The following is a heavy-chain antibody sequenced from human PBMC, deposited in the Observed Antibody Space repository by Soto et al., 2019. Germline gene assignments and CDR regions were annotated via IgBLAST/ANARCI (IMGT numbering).Heavy chain of an antibody. D-gene: IGHD2-8*01. CDR2: ISYDGSKK. J-gene: IGHJ4*02. Sequence: QVQLVESGGGVVQPGRSLRLSCAASGFVFSIYGMHWVRQAPCKGLEWVAYISYDGSKKHYADSVKGRFTISRDNSRNTLYLQMNSLRAEDTAVYYCGKILSCSYGVCPDTIEYWGQGTLVTVSS. CDR3: GKILSCSYGVCPDTIEY. CDR1: GFVFSIYG. V-gene: IGHV3-30*18.